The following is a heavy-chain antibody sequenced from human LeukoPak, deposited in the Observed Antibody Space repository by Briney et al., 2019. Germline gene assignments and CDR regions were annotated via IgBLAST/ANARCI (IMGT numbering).Heavy chain of an antibody. J-gene: IGHJ4*02. D-gene: IGHD2-2*01. CDR2: IKQDGSEK. CDR1: GFTFSSYW. CDR3: ARGIVVVPAAIPY. V-gene: IGHV3-7*03. Sequence: GGSLRLSCAASGFTFSSYWMSWVRQAPVKGLEWVANIKQDGSEKYYVDSVKGRFTISRDNAKNSLYLQMNSLRAEDTAVYYCARGIVVVPAAIPYWGQGTLVTVSS.